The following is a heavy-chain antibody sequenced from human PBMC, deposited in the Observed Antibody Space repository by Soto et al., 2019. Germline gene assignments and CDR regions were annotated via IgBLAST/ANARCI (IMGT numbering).Heavy chain of an antibody. Sequence: ASVKVSCKASGYTFTNYGISWVRQAPGQGLEWMGWINTYNGNTNHAQKLQGRVTMTTDTSTSTGYMELRSLRSDDTAVYYCARGVGSGTYYNQYNWFDPWGQGTLVTSPQ. D-gene: IGHD3-10*01. CDR2: INTYNGNT. J-gene: IGHJ5*02. V-gene: IGHV1-18*01. CDR3: ARGVGSGTYYNQYNWFDP. CDR1: GYTFTNYG.